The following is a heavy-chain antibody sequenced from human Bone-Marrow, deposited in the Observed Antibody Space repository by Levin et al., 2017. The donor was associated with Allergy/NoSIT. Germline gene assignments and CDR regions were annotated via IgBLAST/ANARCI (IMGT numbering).Heavy chain of an antibody. Sequence: GGSLRLSCAASGFTVSSNYMSWVRQAPGKGLEWVSVIYSCGSTYYADSVKGRCTISRDNSKNTLYLHMNSLSAEDTAVYYCASYSPSGGSCYVGAFDIWGQGTMVTVSS. CDR1: GFTVSSNY. CDR2: IYSCGST. D-gene: IGHD2-15*01. CDR3: ASYSPSGGSCYVGAFDI. V-gene: IGHV3-66*03. J-gene: IGHJ3*02.